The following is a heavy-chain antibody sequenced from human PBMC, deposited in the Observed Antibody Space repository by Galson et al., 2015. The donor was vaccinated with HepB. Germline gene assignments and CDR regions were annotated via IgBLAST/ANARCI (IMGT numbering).Heavy chain of an antibody. CDR3: ATQMRWLQSFSY. CDR2: IIPILGIA. D-gene: IGHD5-24*01. V-gene: IGHV1-69*02. CDR1: GGTFNSYT. J-gene: IGHJ4*02. Sequence: SVKVSCKASGGTFNSYTISWVRQAPGQGLEWMGRIIPILGIANYAQKFQGRVTITADKSTSTAYMELSSLRSEDTAVYYCATQMRWLQSFSYWGQGTLVTVSS.